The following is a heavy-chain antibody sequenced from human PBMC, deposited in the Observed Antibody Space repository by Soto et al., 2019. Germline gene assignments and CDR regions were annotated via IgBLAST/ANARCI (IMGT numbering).Heavy chain of an antibody. CDR3: TTGPRRNWFDP. CDR2: IKSKTDGGTT. J-gene: IGHJ5*02. D-gene: IGHD6-6*01. V-gene: IGHV3-15*01. Sequence: GGSLRLSCAASGFTFSNAWMSWVRQAPGEGLEWVGRIKSKTDGGTTDYAAPVKGRFTISRDDSKNTLYLQMNSLKTEDTAVYYCTTGPRRNWFDPWGQGTLVTVSS. CDR1: GFTFSNAW.